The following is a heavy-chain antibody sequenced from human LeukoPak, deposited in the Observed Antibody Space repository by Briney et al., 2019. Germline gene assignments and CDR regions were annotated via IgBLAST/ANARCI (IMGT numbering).Heavy chain of an antibody. CDR3: ARSLGSSWYVDFDY. D-gene: IGHD6-13*01. CDR2: ISYDGSIK. CDR1: GFTFSSYA. Sequence: PGGSLRLSCAASGFTFSSYAMHWVRQAPGKGLEWVAVISYDGSIKYYADSVKGRFTTSRDNSKNMLYLQMNSLRAEDTAVYYCARSLGSSWYVDFDYWGQGTLVTVSS. V-gene: IGHV3-30-3*01. J-gene: IGHJ4*02.